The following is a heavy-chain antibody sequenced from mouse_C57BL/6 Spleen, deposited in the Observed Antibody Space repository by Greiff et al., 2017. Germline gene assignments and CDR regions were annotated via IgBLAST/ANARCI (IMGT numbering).Heavy chain of an antibody. CDR3: ARADGYYYAMDY. CDR1: GYAFSSSW. D-gene: IGHD1-2*01. CDR2: IYPGDGDT. Sequence: QVQLKESGPELVKPGASVKISCKASGYAFSSSWMNWVKQRPGKGLEWIGRIYPGDGDTNYNGKFKGKATLTADKSSSTAYMQLSSLTSEDSAVYFCARADGYYYAMDYWGQGTSVTVSS. J-gene: IGHJ4*01. V-gene: IGHV1-82*01.